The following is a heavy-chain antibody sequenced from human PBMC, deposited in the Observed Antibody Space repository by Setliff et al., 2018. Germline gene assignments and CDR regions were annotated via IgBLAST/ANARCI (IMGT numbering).Heavy chain of an antibody. J-gene: IGHJ3*02. CDR2: IYTTGNT. CDR3: ARGRMRGSCSGPSCTYDPFDI. D-gene: IGHD2-2*01. CDR1: GDSITSGSDY. V-gene: IGHV4-61*02. Sequence: PSETLSLTCTVSGDSITSGSDYWNWIRQPAGKGLEWIGRIYTTGNTNYNPSLKSRVTISVDTFKNQFSLILRSVTAADTAVYYCARGRMRGSCSGPSCTYDPFDIWGQGTPVTVSS.